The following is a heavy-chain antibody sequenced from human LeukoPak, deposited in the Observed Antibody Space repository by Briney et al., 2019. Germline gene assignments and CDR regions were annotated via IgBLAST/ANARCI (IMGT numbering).Heavy chain of an antibody. V-gene: IGHV5-51*01. CDR3: ARGGGSRWTAFDY. D-gene: IGHD5-24*01. Sequence: GESPKISCKGSGYSFTSYWIGWVRQMPGKGLEWMGVIYCYDSDTRYSPSFQGQVTISADKSIGTAYLQWSSLKASDTAMYYCARGGGSRWTAFDYWGQGTLVTVPS. CDR2: IYCYDSDT. CDR1: GYSFTSYW. J-gene: IGHJ4*02.